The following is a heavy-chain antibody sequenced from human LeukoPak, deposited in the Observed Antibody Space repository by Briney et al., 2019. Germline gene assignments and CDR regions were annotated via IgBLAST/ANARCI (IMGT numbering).Heavy chain of an antibody. CDR2: ISYDGSNK. D-gene: IGHD6-19*01. J-gene: IGHJ4*02. CDR1: GFTFSSYA. Sequence: GGSLRLSCAASGFTFSSYAMHWARQAPGKGLEWVAVISYDGSNKYYADSVKGRFTISRDNSKNTLYLQMNSLRAEDTAVYYCAREHPAYSSGWYGGFDYWGQGTLVTVSS. V-gene: IGHV3-30*04. CDR3: AREHPAYSSGWYGGFDY.